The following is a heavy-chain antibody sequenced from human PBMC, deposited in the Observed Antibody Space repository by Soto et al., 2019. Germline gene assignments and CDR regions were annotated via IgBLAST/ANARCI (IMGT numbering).Heavy chain of an antibody. Sequence: QVKLVQSGAEVKKPGSSVKVSCKVSGGPFSDYAVSWVRQAPGQGLEWMGGIIPMFGTANYAQKFQGRVTITEDESTTTAYMELSSLRSEDTAVYYCARDLDYYGSGNYYNRIDYWGQGTLVTVSS. V-gene: IGHV1-69*01. CDR2: IIPMFGTA. CDR3: ARDLDYYGSGNYYNRIDY. D-gene: IGHD3-10*01. CDR1: GGPFSDYA. J-gene: IGHJ4*02.